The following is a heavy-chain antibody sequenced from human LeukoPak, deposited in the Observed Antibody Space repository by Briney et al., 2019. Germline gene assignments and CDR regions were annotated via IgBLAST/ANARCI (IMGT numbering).Heavy chain of an antibody. J-gene: IGHJ4*02. Sequence: GASVKVSCKASGYTFTSYDINWVRQATGQGLEWMGWMNPNSGNTGYAQKFQGRVTITADKSTSTAYMELSSLRSEDTAVYYCARAGDQYCSGGRCPMGYWGQGTLVTVSS. CDR3: ARAGDQYCSGGRCPMGY. V-gene: IGHV1-8*03. CDR1: GYTFTSYD. CDR2: MNPNSGNT. D-gene: IGHD2-15*01.